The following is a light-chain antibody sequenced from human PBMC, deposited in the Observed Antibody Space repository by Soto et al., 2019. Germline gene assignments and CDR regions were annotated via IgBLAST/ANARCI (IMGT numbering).Light chain of an antibody. CDR2: DVS. V-gene: IGLV2-14*01. Sequence: QSALTQPASVSGSPGQSITISCTGTSSDVGGYNYVSRYQQHPGKAPKLMIYDVSNRPSGVSNRFSGSKSGNTASLTISGLQAEDEADYYCSSYTGSSSLVFGGGTKVTVL. CDR1: SSDVGGYNY. J-gene: IGLJ2*01. CDR3: SSYTGSSSLV.